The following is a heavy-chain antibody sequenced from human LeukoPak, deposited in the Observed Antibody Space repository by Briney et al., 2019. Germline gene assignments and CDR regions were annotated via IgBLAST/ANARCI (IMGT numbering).Heavy chain of an antibody. CDR1: GGTFSSYA. V-gene: IGHV1-69*13. D-gene: IGHD2-2*01. CDR3: ARSRLGYCSSTSCSGWYYYYGMDV. J-gene: IGHJ6*02. Sequence: SVKVSCKASGGTFSSYAISWVRQAPGQGLEWMGGIIPIIGTANYAQKFQGRVTITADESTSTAYMELSSLRSEDTAVYYCARSRLGYCSSTSCSGWYYYYGMDVWGQGTTVTVSS. CDR2: IIPIIGTA.